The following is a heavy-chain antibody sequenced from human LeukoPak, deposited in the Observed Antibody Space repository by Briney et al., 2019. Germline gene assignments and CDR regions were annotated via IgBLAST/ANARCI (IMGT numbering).Heavy chain of an antibody. CDR1: GFTFSSYW. Sequence: PGGSLRLSCAASGFTFSSYWMNWVRQAPGKGLEWVANIKQDGSEKYYVDSVKGRFTISRDIAKNSLYLQMNSLRAEDTALYYCARAGDITGTTRGAFDIWGQGTMVTVSS. J-gene: IGHJ3*02. CDR3: ARAGDITGTTRGAFDI. D-gene: IGHD1-20*01. V-gene: IGHV3-7*01. CDR2: IKQDGSEK.